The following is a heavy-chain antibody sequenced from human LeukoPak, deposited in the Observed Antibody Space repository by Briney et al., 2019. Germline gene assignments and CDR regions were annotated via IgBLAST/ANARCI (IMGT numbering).Heavy chain of an antibody. CDR1: GFTFSNYA. CDR3: AREVLGEYYHDMDV. V-gene: IGHV3-30-3*01. CDR2: ISYDGSNK. D-gene: IGHD3-10*01. Sequence: GGSLRLSCAASGFTFSNYAMHWVRQAPGKGLEWVAVISYDGSNKYYADSVKGRFTISRDNSKNTLFLQMNSLRAEDTAVYYCAREVLGEYYHDMDVRGQGTTVTVSS. J-gene: IGHJ6*02.